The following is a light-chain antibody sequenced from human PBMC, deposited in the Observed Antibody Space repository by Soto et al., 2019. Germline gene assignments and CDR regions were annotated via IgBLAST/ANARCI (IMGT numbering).Light chain of an antibody. CDR2: GVT. V-gene: IGLV2-14*01. CDR1: SNNVGGYNY. Sequence: QSALTQPASVSGSPGQSITISCTGTSNNVGGYNYVSWYQQHPGIAPKLLIYGVTNRPSGVSPRFSGSKSGNTASQTISGLQAEDEADYHCSSYTSASTLLYLFGTGTKLTDL. J-gene: IGLJ1*01. CDR3: SSYTSASTLLYL.